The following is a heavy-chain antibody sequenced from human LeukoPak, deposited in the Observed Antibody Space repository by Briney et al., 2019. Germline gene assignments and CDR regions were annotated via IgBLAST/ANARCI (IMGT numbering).Heavy chain of an antibody. CDR2: IRYDGNNK. D-gene: IGHD3-16*02. CDR1: GFTFSSYG. Sequence: GGSLRLSCAASGFTFSSYGLHWVRQAPGKGLEWVAFIRYDGNNKYYADSVKGRFTMSRDNSKNTLYLQMNSLRAEDTAVYYCAFGRLGELSHFDYRGQGTLVTVSS. CDR3: AFGRLGELSHFDY. J-gene: IGHJ4*02. V-gene: IGHV3-30*02.